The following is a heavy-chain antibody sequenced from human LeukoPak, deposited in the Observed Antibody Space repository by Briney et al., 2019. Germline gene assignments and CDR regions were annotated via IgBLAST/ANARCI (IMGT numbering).Heavy chain of an antibody. V-gene: IGHV5-51*01. CDR1: GCSLTSYL. Sequence: GESLKISRKGSGCSLTSYLIGWVRQMPGKGVAGMGIIYPGYCDTRYSPSFQGQVSISADESIRTAYLQWSSLKASDTAMYYCARLTNYDFWSGYYISNWGQGTLVTVSS. CDR3: ARLTNYDFWSGYYISN. J-gene: IGHJ4*02. CDR2: IYPGYCDT. D-gene: IGHD3-3*01.